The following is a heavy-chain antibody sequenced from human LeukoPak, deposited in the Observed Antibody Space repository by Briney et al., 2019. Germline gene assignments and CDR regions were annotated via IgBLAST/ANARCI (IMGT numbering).Heavy chain of an antibody. D-gene: IGHD6-13*01. CDR1: GYTFTGYY. CDR2: INPNSGGT. CDR3: ARDDGSLNWFDP. V-gene: IGHV1-2*02. J-gene: IGHJ5*02. Sequence: ASVKVSCKASGYTFTGYYMHWVRQAPGQGLEWMGWINPNSGGTNYAQKFQGRVTMTRDTSISTAYMELSRLRSDDTAVYYCARDDGSLNWFDPWGQGTLVTVSS.